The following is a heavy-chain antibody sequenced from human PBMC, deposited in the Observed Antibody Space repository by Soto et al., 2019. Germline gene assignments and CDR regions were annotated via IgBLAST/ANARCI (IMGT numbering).Heavy chain of an antibody. CDR3: ARDRDTYYDISRGFDP. Sequence: GASVKVSCKASGYTFTSHYMHWVRQAPGQGLEWMGIINPSGGSTSYAQKFQGRVTMTRDTSTSTVYMELSSLRSEDTAVYYCARDRDTYYDISRGFDPWGQGTLVNVSS. J-gene: IGHJ5*02. CDR2: INPSGGST. D-gene: IGHD3-9*01. CDR1: GYTFTSHY. V-gene: IGHV1-46*01.